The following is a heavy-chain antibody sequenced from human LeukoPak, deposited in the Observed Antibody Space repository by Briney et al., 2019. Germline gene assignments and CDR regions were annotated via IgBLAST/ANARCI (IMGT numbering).Heavy chain of an antibody. J-gene: IGHJ4*02. V-gene: IGHV3-23*01. Sequence: GGSLRLSCAASGFTFSNYAMTWVRQAPGKGLEWVSGISGSGGSTYYADSVKGRFTISRDNSKNTLYVQMNSLRAEDTAVYYCAKSDYYDSSGYYYGSDYWGQGTLVTVSS. CDR3: AKSDYYDSSGYYYGSDY. D-gene: IGHD3-22*01. CDR1: GFTFSNYA. CDR2: ISGSGGST.